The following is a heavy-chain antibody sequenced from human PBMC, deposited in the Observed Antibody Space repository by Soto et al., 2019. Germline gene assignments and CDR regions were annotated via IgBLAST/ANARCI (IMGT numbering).Heavy chain of an antibody. CDR3: ARGHMVRFDY. CDR2: IYYSGST. V-gene: IGHV4-39*01. CDR1: GGSVSSTSYY. D-gene: IGHD3-10*01. J-gene: IGHJ4*02. Sequence: QLQLQESGPGLVKPSETLSLTCTVSGGSVSSTSYYWGWIRQPPGKGLEWIGSIYYSGSTYYNPSLNSRVTISVDTSKNQFSLKLSSVTAAATAVYYCARGHMVRFDYWGQGTLVTVSS.